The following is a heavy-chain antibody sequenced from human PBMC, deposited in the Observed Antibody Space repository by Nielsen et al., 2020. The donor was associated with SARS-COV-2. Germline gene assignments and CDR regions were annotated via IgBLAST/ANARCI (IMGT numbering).Heavy chain of an antibody. V-gene: IGHV3-21*01. D-gene: IGHD3-10*01. Sequence: RGSLRLSCAASGFTFSSYSMNWVRQAPGKGLEWVSSISSSSSYIYYADSVKGRFTISRDNAKNSLYLQMNSLRAEDTAVYYCARDNPFTVWFGELTGRNAMDVWGQGTTVTVSS. J-gene: IGHJ6*02. CDR1: GFTFSSYS. CDR3: ARDNPFTVWFGELTGRNAMDV. CDR2: ISSSSSYI.